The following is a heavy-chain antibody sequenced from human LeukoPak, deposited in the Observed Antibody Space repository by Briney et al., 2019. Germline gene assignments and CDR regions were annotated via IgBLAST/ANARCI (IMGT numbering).Heavy chain of an antibody. CDR1: GFTFSRYR. CDR3: ARGGGYSGYGAYYFDY. D-gene: IGHD5-12*01. CDR2: ISSSSSYI. J-gene: IGHJ4*02. Sequence: KAGGSLRLSCAASGFTFSRYRMNWVRQAPGKGLEWVSSISSSSSYIYYADSVKGRFTISRDNAKNSLYLQMNSLRAEDTAVYYCARGGGYSGYGAYYFDYWGQGTLVTVSS. V-gene: IGHV3-21*01.